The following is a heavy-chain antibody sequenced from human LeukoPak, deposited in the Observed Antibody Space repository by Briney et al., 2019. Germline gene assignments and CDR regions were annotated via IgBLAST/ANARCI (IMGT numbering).Heavy chain of an antibody. Sequence: SETLSLTCTVSGGSISSSSYYWGWIRQPPGKGLEWIGSIYYSGSTYYNPSLKSRVTISVDTSKNQFSLKLSSVTAADTAVYYXAXXXXXXXXXXXSGSXXXYMDVWXKGTTVTVSS. CDR3: AXXXXXXXXXXXSGSXXXYMDV. J-gene: IGHJ6*03. V-gene: IGHV4-39*01. CDR1: GGSISSSSYY. CDR2: IYYSGST.